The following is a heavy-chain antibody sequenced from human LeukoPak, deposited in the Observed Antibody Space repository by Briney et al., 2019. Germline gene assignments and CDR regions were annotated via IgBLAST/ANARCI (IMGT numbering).Heavy chain of an antibody. V-gene: IGHV4-59*11. J-gene: IGHJ4*02. Sequence: SETLSLTCSVSAGSISSHYWSWIRQPPGKGLEWIGYIYYSGTTNYNPSLRSRVTISVDTSKNQFSLKLSSVTAADTAVYYCARGVYIAAAQYGYWGQGTLVTVSS. CDR3: ARGVYIAAAQYGY. CDR2: IYYSGTT. CDR1: AGSISSHY. D-gene: IGHD6-13*01.